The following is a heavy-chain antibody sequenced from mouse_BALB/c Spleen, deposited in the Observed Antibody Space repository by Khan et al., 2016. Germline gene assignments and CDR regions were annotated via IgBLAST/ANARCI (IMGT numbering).Heavy chain of an antibody. D-gene: IGHD2-2*01. CDR1: GYTFTNYG. CDR2: INTYTGEP. CDR3: ARRGGLRWGAFDY. Sequence: QIQLVQSGPELKKPGETVKISCKASGYTFTNYGMNWVKQAPGKGLKWMGWINTYTGEPTYADDFKGRFAFSLETSASTAYLQINNLKNEDTDTXFCARRGGLRWGAFDYWGQGTTLTVSS. V-gene: IGHV9-3-1*01. J-gene: IGHJ2*01.